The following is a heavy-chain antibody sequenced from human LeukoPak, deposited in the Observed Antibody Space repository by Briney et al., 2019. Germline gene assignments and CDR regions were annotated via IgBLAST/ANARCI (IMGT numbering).Heavy chain of an antibody. Sequence: SETLSLTCTVSGGSISPYYWSWIRHPPGKGLEWIGYVYYTGSTSYNPSLKSRVTILIDTSKNQFSLKLTSVTAADTAVYYCARAYYYGSGTFDIWGQGTMVTVSS. CDR3: ARAYYYGSGTFDI. CDR2: VYYTGST. J-gene: IGHJ3*02. V-gene: IGHV4-59*01. CDR1: GGSISPYY. D-gene: IGHD3-10*01.